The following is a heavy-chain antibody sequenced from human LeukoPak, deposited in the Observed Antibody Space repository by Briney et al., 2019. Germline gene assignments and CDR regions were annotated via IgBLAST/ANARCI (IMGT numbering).Heavy chain of an antibody. V-gene: IGHV4-31*03. J-gene: IGHJ4*02. CDR2: TSYSEGT. CDR3: ATADWESFYFDS. CDR1: GGSVSRGGYY. Sequence: SETLSLTCTVSGGSVSRGGYYWNWIRQHPGKGLEWIGSTSYSEGTNYNPSLMSRITISVDRSQNQFSLKMRDVTAADTAVYFCATADWESFYFDSWGQGVLVAVSS. D-gene: IGHD1-26*01.